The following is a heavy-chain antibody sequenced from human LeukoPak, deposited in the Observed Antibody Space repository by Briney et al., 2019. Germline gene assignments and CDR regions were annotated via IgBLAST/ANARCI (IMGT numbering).Heavy chain of an antibody. CDR2: MNPNSGNT. CDR1: GYTFTSYD. Sequence: ASVKVSCKASGYTFTSYDINWVRQATGQGLEWMGWMNPNSGNTGYAQKFQGRVTMTRDTSISTAYMELSRLRSDDTAVYYCARGPMVRGVMVAYYYYMDVWGKGTTVTISS. CDR3: ARGPMVRGVMVAYYYYMDV. V-gene: IGHV1-8*01. D-gene: IGHD3-10*01. J-gene: IGHJ6*03.